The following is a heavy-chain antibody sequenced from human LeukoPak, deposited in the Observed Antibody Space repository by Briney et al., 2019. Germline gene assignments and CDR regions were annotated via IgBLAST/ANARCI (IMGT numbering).Heavy chain of an antibody. CDR3: ARGQYYYGSGSYFYWYFDL. J-gene: IGHJ2*01. V-gene: IGHV1-69*13. Sequence: GASVKVSCKASGGTFSSYAISWVRQAPGQGLEWMGGIIPIFGTANYAQKFQDRVTITADESTSTAYMELSSLRSEDTAVYYCARGQYYYGSGSYFYWYFDLWGRGTLVTVSS. CDR1: GGTFSSYA. CDR2: IIPIFGTA. D-gene: IGHD3-10*01.